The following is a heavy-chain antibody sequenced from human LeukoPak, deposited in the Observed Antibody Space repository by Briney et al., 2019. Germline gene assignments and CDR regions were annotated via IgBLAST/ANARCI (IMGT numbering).Heavy chain of an antibody. J-gene: IGHJ4*02. V-gene: IGHV3-23*01. CDR3: ARGFGELSLGFDY. Sequence: GGSLRLSCAASGFTFSSYAMSWVRQAPGKGLEWVSAISGSGRTTNYEDSVKGRFTISRDNSKNTLYLQMNSLRAEDTAVYYCARGFGELSLGFDYWGQGTLVTVSS. D-gene: IGHD3-10*01. CDR1: GFTFSSYA. CDR2: ISGSGRTT.